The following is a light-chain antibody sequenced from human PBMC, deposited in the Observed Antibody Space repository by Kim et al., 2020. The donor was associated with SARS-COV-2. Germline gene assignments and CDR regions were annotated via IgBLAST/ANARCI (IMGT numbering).Light chain of an antibody. CDR1: QSINSW. Sequence: DIQMTQSPSTLSASVGDRVIITCRASQSINSWLAWYQQKPGRAPKLLIYMASSLQSGVSSRFSGSGSGTEFTLTISSLQPDDFATYYCQQYNTYSFTFGPGTKVDIK. CDR3: QQYNTYSFT. J-gene: IGKJ3*01. CDR2: MAS. V-gene: IGKV1-5*03.